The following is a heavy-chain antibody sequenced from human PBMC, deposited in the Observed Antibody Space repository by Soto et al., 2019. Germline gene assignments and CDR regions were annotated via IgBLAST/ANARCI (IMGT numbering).Heavy chain of an antibody. CDR1: GFTFSSYA. Sequence: QVQLVESGGGVVQPGRSLRLSCAASGFTFSSYAMHWVRQAPGKGLEWVAVISYDGSNKYYADSVKGRFTISRDNSKNPLYLQMNSLRAEDTAVYYCARELIAAAGDGYYYGMDVWGQGTTVTVSS. CDR2: ISYDGSNK. J-gene: IGHJ6*02. V-gene: IGHV3-30-3*01. D-gene: IGHD6-13*01. CDR3: ARELIAAAGDGYYYGMDV.